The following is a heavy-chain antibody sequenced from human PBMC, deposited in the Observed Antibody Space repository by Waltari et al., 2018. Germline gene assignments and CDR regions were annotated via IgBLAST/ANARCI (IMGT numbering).Heavy chain of an antibody. D-gene: IGHD1-26*01. CDR3: AGLVGATRDRDAFDI. Sequence: EVQLVQSGAEVKKPGESLKISCKGSGYSFTSYWIGWVRQMPGKGLEWMGIIYPCDSDTRYSPSFQGQVTISADKSISTAYLQWSSLKASDTAMYYCAGLVGATRDRDAFDIWGQGTMVTVSS. J-gene: IGHJ3*02. CDR2: IYPCDSDT. V-gene: IGHV5-51*03. CDR1: GYSFTSYW.